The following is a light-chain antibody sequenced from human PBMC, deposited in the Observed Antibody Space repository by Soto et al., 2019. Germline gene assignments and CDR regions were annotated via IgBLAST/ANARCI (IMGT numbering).Light chain of an antibody. CDR3: QQYSYYSRT. V-gene: IGKV1-5*01. J-gene: IGKJ1*01. Sequence: DIQMTQSPSTLAASVGYRFTITCRASQIINRWLAWYQQRPGKAPKLLIFDASTLESGVPSRLRGSGSGTEFTITISSMKNDDFETYYCQQYSYYSRTFGQGTQVDIK. CDR2: DAS. CDR1: QIINRW.